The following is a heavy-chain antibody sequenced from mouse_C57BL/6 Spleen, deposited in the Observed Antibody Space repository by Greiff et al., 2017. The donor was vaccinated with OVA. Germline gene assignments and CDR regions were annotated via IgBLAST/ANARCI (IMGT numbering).Heavy chain of an antibody. CDR3: ASFLTGPFDY. Sequence: QVQLQQPGAELVRPGSSVKLSCKASGYTFPSYWMHWVKQRPIQGLEWIGNIDPSDSETHYTQKFKDKATLTVDKSSSTAYMQLSSLTSEDSAVYYCASFLTGPFDYGGQGTTLTVSS. D-gene: IGHD4-1*01. J-gene: IGHJ2*01. CDR1: GYTFPSYW. V-gene: IGHV1-52*01. CDR2: IDPSDSET.